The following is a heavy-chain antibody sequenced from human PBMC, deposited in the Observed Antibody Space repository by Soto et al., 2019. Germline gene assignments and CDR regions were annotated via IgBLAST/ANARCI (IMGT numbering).Heavy chain of an antibody. CDR1: GFTFSSYG. Sequence: PGGSLRLSCAASGFTFSSYGMHWVRQAPGKGLEWVAVISYDGSNKYYADSVKGRFTISRDNSKNTLYLQMNSLRAEDTAVYYCAKSGFTHPFFDYWGQGTLVTVSS. J-gene: IGHJ4*02. V-gene: IGHV3-30*18. D-gene: IGHD3-10*01. CDR3: AKSGFTHPFFDY. CDR2: ISYDGSNK.